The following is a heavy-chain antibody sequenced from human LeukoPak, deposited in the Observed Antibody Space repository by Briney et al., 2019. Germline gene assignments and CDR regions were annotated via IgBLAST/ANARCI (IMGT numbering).Heavy chain of an antibody. D-gene: IGHD4/OR15-4a*01. V-gene: IGHV4-31*03. J-gene: IGHJ6*02. Sequence: SETLSLTCTVSGGSISSGGYYWSWIRQRPGKGLEWIGYIYYSGSTYYNPSLKSRVTISVDTSKNQFSLKLSSVTAADTAVYYCARDSGVLYGMDVWGQGTTVTVSS. CDR1: GGSISSGGYY. CDR3: ARDSGVLYGMDV. CDR2: IYYSGST.